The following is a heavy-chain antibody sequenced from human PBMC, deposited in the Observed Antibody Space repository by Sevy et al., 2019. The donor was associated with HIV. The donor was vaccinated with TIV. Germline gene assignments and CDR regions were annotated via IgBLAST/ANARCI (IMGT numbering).Heavy chain of an antibody. V-gene: IGHV3-48*03. CDR3: ARDLPPSATTVAHFDY. Sequence: GGSLRLSCVASGFTFSSYEVNWVRQAPGKGLEWVSYISNSGSDIHYSDSLRARFTISRDNAKNSLFLQMNSLRGEDTAVYYCARDLPPSATTVAHFDYWGQGTLVTVSS. D-gene: IGHD4-17*01. CDR2: ISNSGSDI. J-gene: IGHJ4*02. CDR1: GFTFSSYE.